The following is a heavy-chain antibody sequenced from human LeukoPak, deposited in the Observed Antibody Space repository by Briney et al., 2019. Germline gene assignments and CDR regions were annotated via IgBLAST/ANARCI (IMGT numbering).Heavy chain of an antibody. Sequence: GASVKVSCKASGYTFTGYYMHWVRQAPGQGLEWMGWINPNSGGTNYAQKFQGRVTMTRDTSISTAYMELSRLRSDDTAVYYCARDDIVVGSLGYMDVWGKGTTVTVSS. CDR2: INPNSGGT. V-gene: IGHV1-2*02. CDR3: ARDDIVVGSLGYMDV. D-gene: IGHD5-12*01. CDR1: GYTFTGYY. J-gene: IGHJ6*03.